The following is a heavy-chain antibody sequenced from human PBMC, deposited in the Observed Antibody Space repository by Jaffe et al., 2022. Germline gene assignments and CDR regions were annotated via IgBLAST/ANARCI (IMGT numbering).Heavy chain of an antibody. CDR3: ARHARGATRDIVVGGNWFDP. J-gene: IGHJ5*02. V-gene: IGHV5-51*01. Sequence: EVQLVQSGAEVKKPGESLKISCKGSGYSFTSYWIGWVRQMPGKGLEWMGIIYPGDSDTRYSPSFQGQVTISADKSISTAYLQWSSLKASDTAMYYCARHARGATRDIVVGGNWFDPWGQGTLVTVSS. CDR1: GYSFTSYW. CDR2: IYPGDSDT. D-gene: IGHD2-15*01.